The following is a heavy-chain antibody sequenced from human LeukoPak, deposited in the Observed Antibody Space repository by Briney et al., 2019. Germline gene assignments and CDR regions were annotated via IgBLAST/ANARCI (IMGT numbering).Heavy chain of an antibody. CDR3: ARDGTAPGLYFDL. CDR2: INQNGGET. J-gene: IGHJ4*01. Sequence: AGGSLRLSCAVSGFTFSDFWMNWVRRSPGKGLEWVASINQNGGETSYVDSVKGRFTISRDNPKNSLYLQMSSLRAEDTAVCYCARDGTAPGLYFDLWGQGTLVTVSS. D-gene: IGHD6-13*01. CDR1: GFTFSDFW. V-gene: IGHV3-7*01.